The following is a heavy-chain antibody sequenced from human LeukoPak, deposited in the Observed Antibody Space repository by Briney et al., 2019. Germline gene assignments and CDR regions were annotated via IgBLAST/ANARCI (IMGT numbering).Heavy chain of an antibody. V-gene: IGHV1-69*13. D-gene: IGHD3-16*02. CDR3: ARDNYVWGSYRLDY. J-gene: IGHJ4*02. CDR2: IIPIFGTA. CDR1: GGTFSSYA. Sequence: SVKVSRKASGGTFSSYAISWVRQAPGQGLEWMGGIIPIFGTANYAQKFQGRVTITADESTSTAYMELSSLRSEDTAVYYCARDNYVWGSYRLDYWGQGTLVTVSS.